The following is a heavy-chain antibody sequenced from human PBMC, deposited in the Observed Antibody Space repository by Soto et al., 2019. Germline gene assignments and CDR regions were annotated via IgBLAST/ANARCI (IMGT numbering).Heavy chain of an antibody. Sequence: PSETLSLTCTVSGGSISSYYWSWIRQPPGKGLEWIGYIYYSGSTNYNPSLKSRVTISVDTSKNQFSLELSSVTAADTAVYYCARTYSSSWQTPPHYFDYWGQGTLVTVSS. V-gene: IGHV4-59*01. CDR3: ARTYSSSWQTPPHYFDY. CDR1: GGSISSYY. CDR2: IYYSGST. J-gene: IGHJ4*02. D-gene: IGHD6-13*01.